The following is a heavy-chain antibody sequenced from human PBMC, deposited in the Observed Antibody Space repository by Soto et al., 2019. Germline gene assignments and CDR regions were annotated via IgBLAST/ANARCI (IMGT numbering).Heavy chain of an antibody. CDR2: INHSGSI. CDR3: ARAVRRNAFDI. V-gene: IGHV4-34*01. Sequence: PSETLSLTCAFYGGSFSGYYWSLIRQPPGKGLEWIGEINHSGSINYNPSLKSRVTISVDTSKNQFSLKLSSVTAADTAVYYCARAVRRNAFDIWGQGTMVTVSS. CDR1: GGSFSGYY. J-gene: IGHJ3*02.